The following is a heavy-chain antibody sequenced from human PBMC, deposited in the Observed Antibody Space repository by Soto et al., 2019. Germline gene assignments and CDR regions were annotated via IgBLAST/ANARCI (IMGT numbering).Heavy chain of an antibody. Sequence: GGSLRLSCEASGFTFSTFWMHWVRQAPGKGLVWVSRINSDGSSTNYADSVKGRVTISRDNSKNTLYLHLDSLRAEDTDVYYCAKDRITMIVVVITGSSRDAFDIWGQGTMVTVSS. CDR1: GFTFSTFW. J-gene: IGHJ3*02. V-gene: IGHV3-74*01. D-gene: IGHD3-22*01. CDR2: INSDGSST. CDR3: AKDRITMIVVVITGSSRDAFDI.